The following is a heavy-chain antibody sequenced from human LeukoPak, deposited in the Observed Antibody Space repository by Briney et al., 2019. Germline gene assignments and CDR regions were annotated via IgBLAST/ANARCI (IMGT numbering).Heavy chain of an antibody. V-gene: IGHV4-4*07. Sequence: KTSETLSLTCTVSGGSISSYYWSWIRQPAGKGLEWIGRIYTSGSTNYNPSLKSRVTMSVDTSKNQFSLKLSSVTAADTAVYYCARRTRGPGVVAAIVYWGQGTLVTVSS. J-gene: IGHJ4*02. CDR3: ARRTRGPGVVAAIVY. CDR2: IYTSGST. CDR1: GGSISSYY. D-gene: IGHD2-15*01.